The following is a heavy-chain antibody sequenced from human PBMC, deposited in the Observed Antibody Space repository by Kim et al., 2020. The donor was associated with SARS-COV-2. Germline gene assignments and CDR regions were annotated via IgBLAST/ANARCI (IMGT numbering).Heavy chain of an antibody. J-gene: IGHJ4*02. V-gene: IGHV3-48*02. Sequence: GGSLRLSCAASGFTFSSYSMNWVRQSPGKGLEWVSYISSSSSTIYYADSVKGRFTISRDNAKNSLYLQMNSLRDEDTAVYYCARTPRTHYYDSSGYYFDYWGQGTLVTVSS. CDR1: GFTFSSYS. D-gene: IGHD3-22*01. CDR3: ARTPRTHYYDSSGYYFDY. CDR2: ISSSSSTI.